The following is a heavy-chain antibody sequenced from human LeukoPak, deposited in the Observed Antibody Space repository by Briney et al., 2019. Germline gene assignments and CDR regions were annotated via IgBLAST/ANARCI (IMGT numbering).Heavy chain of an antibody. CDR3: AREGLDCGGDCYSSSRDVIDYYYYGMDV. Sequence: GESLKISCKGSGYSFTSYWIGWVRQMPGKGLEWMGIIYPGDSDTRYSPSFQGQVTISADKSISTAYLQWSSLRSEDTAVYYCAREGLDCGGDCYSSSRDVIDYYYYGMDVWGQGTTVTVSS. D-gene: IGHD2-21*02. V-gene: IGHV5-51*01. CDR2: IYPGDSDT. CDR1: GYSFTSYW. J-gene: IGHJ6*02.